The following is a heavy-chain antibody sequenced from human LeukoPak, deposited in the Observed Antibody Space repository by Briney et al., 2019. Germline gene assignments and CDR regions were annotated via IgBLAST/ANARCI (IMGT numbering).Heavy chain of an antibody. V-gene: IGHV4-59*01. CDR1: GGSISSYY. Sequence: PSETLSLTCTVSGGSISSYYWSWIRQPPGKGLEWIGYIYYSGSTNYNPSLKSRVTISVDTSKNQFSLKLSSVTAADTAVYYCAREEYYYDSSGSITTFDYWGQGTLVTVSS. CDR3: AREEYYYDSSGSITTFDY. J-gene: IGHJ4*02. CDR2: IYYSGST. D-gene: IGHD3-22*01.